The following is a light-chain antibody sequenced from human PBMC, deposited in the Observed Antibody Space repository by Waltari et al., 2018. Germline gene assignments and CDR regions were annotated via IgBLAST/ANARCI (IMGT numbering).Light chain of an antibody. Sequence: DIQMTQSPSSLSASVGDRVTITCRASQSISSYLNWYQQKPGKAPKLLIYAASSLQSGVPSRFSCSGSGTDFTLTISSPQPEDFATYYCQQSYSTRWTFGQGTKVEIK. CDR3: QQSYSTRWT. J-gene: IGKJ1*01. CDR2: AAS. CDR1: QSISSY. V-gene: IGKV1-39*01.